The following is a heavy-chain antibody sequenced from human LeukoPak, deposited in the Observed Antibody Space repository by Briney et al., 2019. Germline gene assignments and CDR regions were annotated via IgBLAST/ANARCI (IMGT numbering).Heavy chain of an antibody. V-gene: IGHV4-59*08. D-gene: IGHD2-2*01. J-gene: IGHJ4*02. CDR1: GGSINNYY. CDR3: ARGVVVVPAAQYYFDY. Sequence: SETLSLTCTVSGGSINNYYWSWVRQPPGAGLEWLAYIYYTGSTNYNPSLKTRLTISVDTSKNQFSLRLNSVTAADTAVYYCARGVVVVPAAQYYFDYWGQGTLVTVSS. CDR2: IYYTGST.